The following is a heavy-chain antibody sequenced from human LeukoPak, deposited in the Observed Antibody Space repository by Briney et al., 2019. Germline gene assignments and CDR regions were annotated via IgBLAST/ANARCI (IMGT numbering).Heavy chain of an antibody. Sequence: PGGSLRLSCAASGFTFSSYEMHWVRQAPGKGLEWVSYISSSGSTIYDADSVKGRLTISRDNAKNSLYLQMNSLRAEDTAVYYCARESRDVYNKGSFDYWGQGTLVTVSS. CDR3: ARESRDVYNKGSFDY. V-gene: IGHV3-48*03. J-gene: IGHJ4*02. D-gene: IGHD5-24*01. CDR2: ISSSGSTI. CDR1: GFTFSSYE.